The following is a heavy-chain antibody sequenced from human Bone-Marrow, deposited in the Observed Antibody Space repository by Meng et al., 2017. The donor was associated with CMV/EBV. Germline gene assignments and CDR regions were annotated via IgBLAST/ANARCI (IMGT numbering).Heavy chain of an antibody. CDR2: MNPNSGNT. CDR3: ARDRPYYDFWSGYYRDYYYGMDV. Sequence: ASVKVSCKASGYTFTSYDINWVRQATGQGLEWMGWMNPNSGNTGYAQKFQGRVTMTRNTSISTAYMELSSLRSEDTAVYYCARDRPYYDFWSGYYRDYYYGMDVWGQGTTVTVSS. V-gene: IGHV1-8*01. CDR1: GYTFTSYD. D-gene: IGHD3-3*01. J-gene: IGHJ6*02.